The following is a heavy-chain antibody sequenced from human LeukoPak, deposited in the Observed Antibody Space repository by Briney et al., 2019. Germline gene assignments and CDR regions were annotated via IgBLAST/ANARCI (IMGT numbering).Heavy chain of an antibody. CDR3: ARGGVCSGGSCYLGWFDP. CDR1: GYTLTELS. J-gene: IGHJ5*02. Sequence: ASVKVSCKVSGYTLTELSMHWVRQAPGKGLEWMGGFDPEDGETIYAQKFQGRVTMTEDTSTDTAYMELSSLRSEDTAVYYCARGGVCSGGSCYLGWFDPWGQGTLVTVSS. D-gene: IGHD2-15*01. V-gene: IGHV1-24*01. CDR2: FDPEDGET.